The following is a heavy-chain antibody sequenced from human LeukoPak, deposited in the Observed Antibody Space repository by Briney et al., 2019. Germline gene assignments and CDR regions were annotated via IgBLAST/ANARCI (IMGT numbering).Heavy chain of an antibody. D-gene: IGHD3-3*01. CDR2: IKRDGSEK. Sequence: AGGSLRLSCAASGFTFSSYWMSWVRQAPGKGLEWVANIKRDGSEKHYVDSVKGRFSISRDNAKNSLYLQMNSLRAEDTAVYYCARGYDFWSGNFDYWGQGTLVTVSS. V-gene: IGHV3-7*03. J-gene: IGHJ4*02. CDR3: ARGYDFWSGNFDY. CDR1: GFTFSSYW.